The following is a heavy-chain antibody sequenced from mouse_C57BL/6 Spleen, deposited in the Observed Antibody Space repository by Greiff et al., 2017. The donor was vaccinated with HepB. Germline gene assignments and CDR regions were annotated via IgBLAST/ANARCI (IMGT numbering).Heavy chain of an antibody. CDR1: GFPITSGYY. J-gene: IGHJ3*01. V-gene: IGHV12-3*01. D-gene: IGHD1-1*01. CDR2: ITHSGET. CDR3: AGCGDYGSPFAY. Sequence: VQLVESGAGLVKPSQSLFLTCSITGFPITSGYYWFWIRQSPGELLEWTGDITHSGETCYNHSLKSPISITRETSKNQFFLQLNSMTTEDTAMYYWAGCGDYGSPFAYWGQGTLVTVSA.